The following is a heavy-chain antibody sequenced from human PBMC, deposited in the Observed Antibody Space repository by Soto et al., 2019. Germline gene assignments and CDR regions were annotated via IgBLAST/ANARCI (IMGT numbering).Heavy chain of an antibody. D-gene: IGHD4-17*01. V-gene: IGHV1-69*06. J-gene: IGHJ6*02. CDR2: IIPIFGTA. CDR1: GGTFSSYA. Sequence: VQLVQSGAEVKKPGSSVKVSCKASGGTFSSYAISWVRQAPGQGLEWMGGIIPIFGTANYAQKFQGRVTITADKSTSAAYMELSSLRYEDTAVYYCARRKVTTLKTYYSYGMDVWGQGTTVTVSS. CDR3: ARRKVTTLKTYYSYGMDV.